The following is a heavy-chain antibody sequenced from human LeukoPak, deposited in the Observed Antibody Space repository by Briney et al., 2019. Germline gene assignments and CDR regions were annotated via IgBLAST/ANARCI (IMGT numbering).Heavy chain of an antibody. CDR1: GVSFDDYY. Sequence: PSETLSLTCAVSGVSFDDYYWSWVRQPPGKGLEWIGEINHSGYTNDSPSLKSRVTLSIDTSRKQFSLNLRSVTVADTGIYYCTRVTAGHDYWGQGTLVTVSS. V-gene: IGHV4-34*01. CDR2: INHSGYT. D-gene: IGHD2-21*02. J-gene: IGHJ4*02. CDR3: TRVTAGHDY.